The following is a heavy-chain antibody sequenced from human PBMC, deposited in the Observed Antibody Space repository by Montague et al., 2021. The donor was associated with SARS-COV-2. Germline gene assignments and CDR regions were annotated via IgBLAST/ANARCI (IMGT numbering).Heavy chain of an antibody. CDR1: GGSFSGYY. Sequence: SQTLSLTCAVYGGSFSGYYWSWIRQPPGKGLEWIGDINHSGSTNYNPSLKSRVTISVDTSKNQFSLKLSSVTAADTAVYYCARGSSKAAMVRGVRRGYYYYGMDVWGQGTTVTVSS. V-gene: IGHV4-34*01. CDR3: ARGSSKAAMVRGVRRGYYYYGMDV. CDR2: INHSGST. J-gene: IGHJ6*02. D-gene: IGHD3-10*01.